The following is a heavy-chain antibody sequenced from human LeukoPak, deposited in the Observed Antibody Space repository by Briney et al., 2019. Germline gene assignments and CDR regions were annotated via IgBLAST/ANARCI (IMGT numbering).Heavy chain of an antibody. J-gene: IGHJ1*01. V-gene: IGHV3-21*04. CDR3: AKDLDYYDSSGYYLLAEYFQH. CDR1: GFTFSSYS. CDR2: INSDSIYI. D-gene: IGHD3-22*01. Sequence: GGSLRLSCAASGFTFSSYSMSWVRQAPGKGLEWVASINSDSIYIYYADSVRGRFTISRDNAKNTLYLQMNSLRAEDTAVYYCAKDLDYYDSSGYYLLAEYFQHWGQGTLVTVSS.